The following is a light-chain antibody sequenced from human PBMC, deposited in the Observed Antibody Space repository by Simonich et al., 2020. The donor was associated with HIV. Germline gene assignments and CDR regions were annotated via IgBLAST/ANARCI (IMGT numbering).Light chain of an antibody. CDR3: SSYAGSNNWV. J-gene: IGLJ3*02. Sequence: QSALTQPASVSGSPGQSITISCTGTRSGVGSHNLVSWYQQHPGKAPKLMIYEGSKRPAVVSNRFSGTKSGNTASLTISGLQAEEEADYYCSSYAGSNNWVFGGGTKLTVL. V-gene: IGLV2-23*01. CDR2: EGS. CDR1: RSGVGSHNL.